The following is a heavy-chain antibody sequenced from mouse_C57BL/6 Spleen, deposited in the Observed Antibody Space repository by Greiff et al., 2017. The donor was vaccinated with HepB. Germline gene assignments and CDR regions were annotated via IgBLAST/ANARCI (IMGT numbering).Heavy chain of an antibody. D-gene: IGHD4-1*01. J-gene: IGHJ1*03. Sequence: VQLQQSGPELVKPGASVKISCKASGYSFTDYNMNWVKQSNGKSLEWIGVINPNYGTTSYNQKFKGKATLTVDQSSSTAYMQLNSLTSEDSAGYYCASSGLGRGYFDVWGTGTTVTVSS. CDR3: ASSGLGRGYFDV. CDR1: GYSFTDYN. CDR2: INPNYGTT. V-gene: IGHV1-39*01.